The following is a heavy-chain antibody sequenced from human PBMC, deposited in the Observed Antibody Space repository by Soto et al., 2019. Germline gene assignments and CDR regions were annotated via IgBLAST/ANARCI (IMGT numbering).Heavy chain of an antibody. D-gene: IGHD3-10*01. CDR2: ISSSSSYI. V-gene: IGHV3-21*01. CDR3: ARDDRDGMDV. J-gene: IGHJ6*02. Sequence: GGSLRLSCAASGFTFSSYSMNWVRQAPGKGLEWVSSISSSSSYIYYADSVKGRFTISRDNAKNSLYLQMNSLRAEDMAVYYCARDDRDGMDVWGQGTTVTVSS. CDR1: GFTFSSYS.